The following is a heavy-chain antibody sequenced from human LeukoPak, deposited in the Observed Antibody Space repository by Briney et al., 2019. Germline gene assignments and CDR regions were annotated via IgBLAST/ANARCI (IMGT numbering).Heavy chain of an antibody. V-gene: IGHV3-30*03. CDR2: ISSDGSNE. D-gene: IGHD2/OR15-2a*01. J-gene: IGHJ4*02. CDR1: GFTFSSYV. Sequence: PGGSLRLSCAASGFTFSSYVMHWVRQAPGKGLEWVALISSDGSNEYYAGSVKGRFTISRDNSKNTLYLQMNSLRGEDTAVYHCAREIGGNNDYWGQGTLVTVSS. CDR3: AREIGGNNDY.